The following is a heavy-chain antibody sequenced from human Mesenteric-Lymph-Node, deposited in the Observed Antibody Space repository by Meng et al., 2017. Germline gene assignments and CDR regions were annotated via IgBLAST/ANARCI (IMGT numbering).Heavy chain of an antibody. CDR3: ARSIPRGSNWYRGAFDF. J-gene: IGHJ3*01. D-gene: IGHD6-13*01. V-gene: IGHV1-18*01. CDR1: GYTFTSYG. Sequence: ASVKVSCKASGYTFTSYGITWVRQAPGQGLEWMGWISTYNGDTNYAHKFQNRASMTTDTSTRTAYMEIRSLTSDDTAIYYCARSIPRGSNWYRGAFDFWGQGTMVTVSS. CDR2: ISTYNGDT.